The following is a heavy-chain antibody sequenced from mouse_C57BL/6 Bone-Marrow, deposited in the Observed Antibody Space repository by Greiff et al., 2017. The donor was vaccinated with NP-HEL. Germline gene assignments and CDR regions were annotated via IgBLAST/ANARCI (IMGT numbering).Heavy chain of an antibody. CDR1: GYAFSSYW. Sequence: VQLQQSGAELVKPGASVKISCKASGYAFSSYWMNWVKQRPGKGLEWIGQIYPGDGDTNYNGKFKGKATLTADKSSSTAYMQLSSLTSEDSAVYFCAKLAYYGSSFDYWGQGTTLTVSS. V-gene: IGHV1-80*01. J-gene: IGHJ2*01. CDR2: IYPGDGDT. D-gene: IGHD1-1*01. CDR3: AKLAYYGSSFDY.